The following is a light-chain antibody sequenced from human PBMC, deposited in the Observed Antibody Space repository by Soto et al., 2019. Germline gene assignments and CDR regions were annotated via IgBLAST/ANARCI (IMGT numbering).Light chain of an antibody. CDR2: DAS. Sequence: EIYRTHSPSSLSAAIGDTVTVTCRASRSCNSCLAWYQFKPVRAPNLLIHDASKLDTGVPSRFSGSGYGTEFILTISSLQPDDFATYYCQQFSLYWAFGQGTKVDIK. J-gene: IGKJ1*01. CDR1: RSCNSC. V-gene: IGKV1-5*01. CDR3: QQFSLYWA.